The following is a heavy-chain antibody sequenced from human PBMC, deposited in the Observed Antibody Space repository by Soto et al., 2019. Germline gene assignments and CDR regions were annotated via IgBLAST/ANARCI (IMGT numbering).Heavy chain of an antibody. J-gene: IGHJ4*02. V-gene: IGHV3-30*18. CDR3: AKSALWFGELLSYFDY. CDR1: GFNFSNYC. Sequence: GGSLRLSCAASGFNFSNYCMHWVRQAPGKGLEWVAFISNDGSKNYYADSVRGRFTISRDNSMNTLFLQMNSLRPEDTATYYCAKSALWFGELLSYFDYWGQGTLVTVSS. D-gene: IGHD3-10*01. CDR2: ISNDGSKN.